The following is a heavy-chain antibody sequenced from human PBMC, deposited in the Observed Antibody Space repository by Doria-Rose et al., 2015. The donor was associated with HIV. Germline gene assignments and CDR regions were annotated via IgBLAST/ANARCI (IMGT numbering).Heavy chain of an antibody. CDR2: IFSDDER. CDR1: GVSLSSPGMG. V-gene: IGHV2-26*01. Sequence: QVTLKESGPVLVKPTETLTLTCTVSGVSLSSPGMGVSWIRQPPGKALEWLVNIFSDDERSYITSLKSRLTISRGTSKSQVVLTMTDMDPVDTATYYCARIKSSRWYHKYYFDFWGQGTLVIVSA. J-gene: IGHJ4*02. CDR3: ARIKSSRWYHKYYFDF. D-gene: IGHD6-13*01.